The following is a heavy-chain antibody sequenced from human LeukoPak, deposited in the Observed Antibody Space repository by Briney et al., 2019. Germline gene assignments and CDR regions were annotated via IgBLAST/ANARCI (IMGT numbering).Heavy chain of an antibody. V-gene: IGHV3-21*01. CDR3: ARELPGSGFSDY. CDR2: ISSSSSYI. Sequence: GGSLRLSCAASGFTFSSYSMNWVRQAPGKGLEWVSSISSSSSYIYYADSVKGRFTISRDNAKNSLYLQMNSLRAEDTAVYYCARELPGSGFSDYWGQGTLVTVSS. D-gene: IGHD3-10*01. CDR1: GFTFSSYS. J-gene: IGHJ4*02.